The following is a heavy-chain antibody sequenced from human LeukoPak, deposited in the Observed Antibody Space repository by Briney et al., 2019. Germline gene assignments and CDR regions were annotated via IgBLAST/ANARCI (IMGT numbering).Heavy chain of an antibody. V-gene: IGHV3-48*04. J-gene: IGHJ6*04. Sequence: QSGGSLRLSCAASGFTFSSYSMYWVRQAPGKGLEWVSYISSSGSTIYYADSVKGRFTISRDNAKNSLYLQMNSLRAEDTAVYYCAELGITMIGGVWGKGTTVTISS. CDR2: ISSSGSTI. D-gene: IGHD3-10*02. CDR1: GFTFSSYS. CDR3: AELGITMIGGV.